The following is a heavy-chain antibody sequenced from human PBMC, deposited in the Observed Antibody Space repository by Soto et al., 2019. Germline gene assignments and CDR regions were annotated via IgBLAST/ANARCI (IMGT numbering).Heavy chain of an antibody. CDR2: IGQDGYEK. V-gene: IGHV3-7*03. CDR1: GFAISEYW. J-gene: IGHJ6*02. D-gene: IGHD2-8*02. Sequence: LRLSCAASGFAISEYWMSWVRQAPGEVLEWVANIGQDGYEKHYLDSVRGRFNISRDNARNSLYLYVNSLRADDSAVYYCTRGTDWRFCTGYSCPGIDVWGPGTTVTVSS. CDR3: TRGTDWRFCTGYSCPGIDV.